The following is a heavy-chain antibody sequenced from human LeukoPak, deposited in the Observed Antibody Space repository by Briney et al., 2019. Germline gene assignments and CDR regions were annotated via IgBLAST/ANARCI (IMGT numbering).Heavy chain of an antibody. Sequence: GGSLRLSCAASGFTFSSYAMSWVRQAPGKGLEWVSAISGSGGSTYYADSVKGRFTISRDNSKNTLYLHMNSLRAEDTAVYFCAKVAPVTTVTTYLDYWGQGTLVTVSS. CDR1: GFTFSSYA. D-gene: IGHD4-17*01. CDR2: ISGSGGST. V-gene: IGHV3-23*01. CDR3: AKVAPVTTVTTYLDY. J-gene: IGHJ4*02.